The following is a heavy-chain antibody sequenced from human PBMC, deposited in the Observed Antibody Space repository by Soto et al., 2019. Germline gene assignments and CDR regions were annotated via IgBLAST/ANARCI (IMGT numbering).Heavy chain of an antibody. Sequence: SETLSLTCTVSGGSISSYYWSWIRQPPGKGLEWIGYIYYSGSTNYNPSLKSRVTISVDTSKNQFSLKLSSVTAADTAVYYCAIMIRDNGSGYVLYFDVWCQGTLVTVSS. J-gene: IGHJ4*02. CDR3: AIMIRDNGSGYVLYFDV. CDR1: GGSISSYY. D-gene: IGHD3-22*01. V-gene: IGHV4-59*01. CDR2: IYYSGST.